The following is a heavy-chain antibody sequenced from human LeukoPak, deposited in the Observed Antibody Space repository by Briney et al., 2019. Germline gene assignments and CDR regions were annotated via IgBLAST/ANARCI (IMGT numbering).Heavy chain of an antibody. V-gene: IGHV1-69*04. CDR1: GGTFSSYA. CDR2: IIPILGIA. J-gene: IGHJ4*02. CDR3: ARGGRGATITNFDY. D-gene: IGHD5-24*01. Sequence: GASVKVSCKASGGTFSSYAISWVRQAPGQGLERMGRIIPILGIANYAQKFQGRVTITADKSTSAAYMELSSLRSEDTAVYYCARGGRGATITNFDYWGQGTLVTVSS.